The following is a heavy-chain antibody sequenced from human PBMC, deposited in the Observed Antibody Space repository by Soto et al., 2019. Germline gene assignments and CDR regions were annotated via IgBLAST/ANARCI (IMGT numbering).Heavy chain of an antibody. V-gene: IGHV3-53*01. Sequence: PGGSLRLSCAASGFTVSSNYMSWVRQAPGKGLEWVSVIYSGGSTYYADSVKGRFTISRDNSKNTLYLQMNSLRAEDTAVYYCAMVYQPTTLYYVMDVWGKGTTVTVSS. J-gene: IGHJ6*04. CDR3: AMVYQPTTLYYVMDV. CDR2: IYSGGST. CDR1: GFTVSSNY. D-gene: IGHD2-2*01.